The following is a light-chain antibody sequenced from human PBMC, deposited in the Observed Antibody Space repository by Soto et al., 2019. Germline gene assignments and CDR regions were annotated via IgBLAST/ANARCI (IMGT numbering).Light chain of an antibody. V-gene: IGLV4-69*01. J-gene: IGLJ2*01. CDR2: FNIDGSH. Sequence: QLVLTQSPSASAPLGASVKLTCTLSSGHSRYAIAWHQQQPDKGPRYLMKFNIDGSHTKGDGIPDRFSGSSSGTERYLTISSLQSEDEADYYCQTWASGIPVFGGGTKLTVL. CDR1: SGHSRYA. CDR3: QTWASGIPV.